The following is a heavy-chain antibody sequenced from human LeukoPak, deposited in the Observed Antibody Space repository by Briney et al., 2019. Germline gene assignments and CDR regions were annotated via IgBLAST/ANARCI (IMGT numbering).Heavy chain of an antibody. D-gene: IGHD3-22*01. CDR3: ARDGDYYDSSGYLVSYFDY. Sequence: PGGSLRLSCAASGFTFSSYSMNWVRQAPGKGLEWVSYISSSSSTIYYADSVKGRFTISRDNAKNSLYLQMNSLRAEDTAVYYCARDGDYYDSSGYLVSYFDYWGQGTLVTVS. J-gene: IGHJ4*02. CDR1: GFTFSSYS. V-gene: IGHV3-48*01. CDR2: ISSSSSTI.